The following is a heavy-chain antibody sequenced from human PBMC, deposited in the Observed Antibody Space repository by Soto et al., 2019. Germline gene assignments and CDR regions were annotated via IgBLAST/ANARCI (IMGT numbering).Heavy chain of an antibody. CDR2: FDPEDGET. J-gene: IGHJ6*02. CDR3: ATASVPAAAISTSPRDYYYYGMDV. CDR1: GYTLTELS. Sequence: ASVKVSCKASGYTLTELSMHWVRQAPGKGLEWMGGFDPEDGETIYAQKFQGRVTMTEDTSTDTAYMELSSLRSEDTAVYYCATASVPAAAISTSPRDYYYYGMDVWGQGTTVTVSS. V-gene: IGHV1-24*01. D-gene: IGHD2-2*01.